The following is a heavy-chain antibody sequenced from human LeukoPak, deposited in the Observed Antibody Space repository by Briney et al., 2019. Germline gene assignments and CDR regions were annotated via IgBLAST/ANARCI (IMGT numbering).Heavy chain of an antibody. D-gene: IGHD6-19*01. CDR1: GYTFTSYG. J-gene: IGHJ6*02. Sequence: ASVKVSCKASGYTFTSYGISWVRQAPGQGLEWMGWINPNSGDTNYSQKFQGRVTMTRDTSISTAYMDLSRLRSDDTAVYYCARDATVSGTFYGLDVWGQGTTVTVSS. CDR2: INPNSGDT. CDR3: ARDATVSGTFYGLDV. V-gene: IGHV1-2*02.